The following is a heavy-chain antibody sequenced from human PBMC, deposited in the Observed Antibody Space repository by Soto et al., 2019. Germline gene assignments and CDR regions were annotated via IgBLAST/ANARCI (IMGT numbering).Heavy chain of an antibody. CDR1: GDTFTGYY. CDR2: ISPNSGGT. D-gene: IGHD3-10*01. J-gene: IGHJ4*02. Sequence: QVQLVQSGAEVKKPGASVKVSCKASGDTFTGYYMHWVRQAPGQGLEWVGWISPNSGGTNYAQKLQGRVTMTGDTSIITAYKALSRLRPDDTAIYYCARRTGITNNLGNWGRGTRFTGCS. V-gene: IGHV1-2*02. CDR3: ARRTGITNNLGN.